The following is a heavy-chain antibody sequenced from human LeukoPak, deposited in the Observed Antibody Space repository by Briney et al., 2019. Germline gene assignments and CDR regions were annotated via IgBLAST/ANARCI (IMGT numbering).Heavy chain of an antibody. J-gene: IGHJ4*02. D-gene: IGHD3-10*01. Sequence: ASVKLSCKFSGYTPIELAMHWVRNPPSKGLERMGAFDPEYGETIYAQKFHGRVTMTEDTSTDTPYMELSSLTSEDTAVYYCATEGRYGSGTYYMSYWGQGTLLTVSS. V-gene: IGHV1-24*01. CDR3: ATEGRYGSGTYYMSY. CDR1: GYTPIELA. CDR2: FDPEYGET.